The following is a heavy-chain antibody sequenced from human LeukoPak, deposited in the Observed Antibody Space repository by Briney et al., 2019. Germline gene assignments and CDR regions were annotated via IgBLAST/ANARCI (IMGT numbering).Heavy chain of an antibody. Sequence: SVKVSSKASGGTFSSYAISWVRQAPGQGLEWMGRIVPILGIANYAQKFQGRVTITADKSTSTAYMELSSLRSEDTAVYYCARGFEANHFDYWGQGTLVTVSS. V-gene: IGHV1-69*04. CDR3: ARGFEANHFDY. CDR1: GGTFSSYA. CDR2: IVPILGIA. D-gene: IGHD3-9*01. J-gene: IGHJ4*02.